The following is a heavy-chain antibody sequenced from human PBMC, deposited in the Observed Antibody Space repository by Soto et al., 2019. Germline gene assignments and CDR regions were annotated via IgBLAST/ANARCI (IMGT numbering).Heavy chain of an antibody. CDR2: MNPNSGNT. CDR1: GYTFTIYD. V-gene: IGHV1-8*01. CDR3: VRRKKGITGTTEGIVY. J-gene: IGHJ4*02. D-gene: IGHD1-20*01. Sequence: ASVKVSCKASGYTFTIYDINWVRQATGQGLEWMGWMNPNSGNTGYAQKFQGRVTMTRNTSISTAYMELSSLRSEDTAVYYCVRRKKGITGTTEGIVYWGQGTLVTVSS.